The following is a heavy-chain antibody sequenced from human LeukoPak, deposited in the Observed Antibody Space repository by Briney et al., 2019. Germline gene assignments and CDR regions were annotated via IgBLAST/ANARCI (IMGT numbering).Heavy chain of an antibody. V-gene: IGHV3-15*01. Sequence: PGGSLRLSCAASGFTFSNAWMSWVRQAPGKGLEWVGRIKSKTDGGTTDYAAPVKGRFTISRDDSKNTLYLQMSSLKTEDTAVYYCTTDPAIEQHLDYWGQGTLVTVSS. CDR2: IKSKTDGGTT. CDR1: GFTFSNAW. J-gene: IGHJ4*02. CDR3: TTDPAIEQHLDY. D-gene: IGHD6-13*01.